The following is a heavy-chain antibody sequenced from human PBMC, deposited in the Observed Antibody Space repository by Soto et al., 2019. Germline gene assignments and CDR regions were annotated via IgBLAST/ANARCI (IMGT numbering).Heavy chain of an antibody. D-gene: IGHD6-6*01. CDR3: ARDNVIKSPGIAARYFDY. CDR1: GFTFSSYS. V-gene: IGHV3-48*02. Sequence: PGGSLRLSCAASGFTFSSYSMNWVRQAPGKGLEWVSYISSSSSTIYYADSVKGRFTISRDNAKNSLYLQMNSLRDEDTAVYYCARDNVIKSPGIAARYFDYWGQGTLVTVSS. CDR2: ISSSSSTI. J-gene: IGHJ4*02.